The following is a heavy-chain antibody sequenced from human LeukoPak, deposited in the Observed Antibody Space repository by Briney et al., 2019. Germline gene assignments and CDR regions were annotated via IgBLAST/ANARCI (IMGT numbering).Heavy chain of an antibody. CDR3: ARDYYGSGSYYN. CDR2: IKQDGSEK. D-gene: IGHD3-10*01. V-gene: IGHV3-7*01. CDR1: GFTFANYV. Sequence: GRSLRLSCAASGFTFANYVTHWVRQAPGKGLEGVANIKQDGSEKYYVDSVKGRFTISRDNAKNSLYLQMNSLRAEDTAVYYCARDYYGSGSYYNWGQGTLVTVSS. J-gene: IGHJ4*02.